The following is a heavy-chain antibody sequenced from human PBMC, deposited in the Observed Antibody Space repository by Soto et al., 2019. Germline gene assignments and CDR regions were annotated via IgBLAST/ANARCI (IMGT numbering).Heavy chain of an antibody. V-gene: IGHV1-3*01. D-gene: IGHD3-22*01. CDR3: ARDPALYDSSGYYRSYYYYGMDV. J-gene: IGHJ6*02. CDR2: INAGNGNT. Sequence: ASVKVSCKASGYTFTSYAMHWARQAPGQRLEWMGWINAGNGNTKYSQKFQGRVTITRDTSASTAYMELSSLRSEDTAVYYCARDPALYDSSGYYRSYYYYGMDVWGQGTTVTVSS. CDR1: GYTFTSYA.